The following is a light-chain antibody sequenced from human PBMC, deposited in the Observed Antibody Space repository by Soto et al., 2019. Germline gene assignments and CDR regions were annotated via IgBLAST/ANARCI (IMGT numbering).Light chain of an antibody. V-gene: IGLV2-11*01. Sequence: QSVLTQHRSVSGSPGQSVTISCTGTSSDVGGYNYVSWYQQHPGKAPKLMIYDVSKRPSGVPDRFSGSKSGNTASLTISGLQAEDEADYYCCSYAGSYVIFGGGTKVTVL. CDR1: SSDVGGYNY. J-gene: IGLJ2*01. CDR2: DVS. CDR3: CSYAGSYVI.